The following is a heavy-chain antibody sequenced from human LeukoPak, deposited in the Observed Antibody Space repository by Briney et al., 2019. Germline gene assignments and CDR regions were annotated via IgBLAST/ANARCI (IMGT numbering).Heavy chain of an antibody. V-gene: IGHV3-23*01. CDR2: IRGSGGST. J-gene: IGHJ4*02. D-gene: IGHD1-26*01. Sequence: GGSLRLSCAASGFAFSSYAMSWVRQAPGKGLEWVSTIRGSGGSTYYADSVTGRFIISRDISKNTLYLQMNSLRAEDTAVYYCAKLSGNYPVWHFDYWGQGTLVTVSS. CDR1: GFAFSSYA. CDR3: AKLSGNYPVWHFDY.